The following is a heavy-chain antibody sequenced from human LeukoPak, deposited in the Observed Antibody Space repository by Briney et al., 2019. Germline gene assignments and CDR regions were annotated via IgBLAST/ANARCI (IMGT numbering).Heavy chain of an antibody. D-gene: IGHD3-22*01. CDR2: ISGSGGST. Sequence: GGSLGLSCAASGFTFSSYAMSWVRQAPGKGLEWVSAISGSGGSTYYADSVKGRFTISRDNSKNTLYLQMNSLRAEDTAVYYCAKPLRGYYYDSSGYRGVDAFDIWGQGTMVTVSS. J-gene: IGHJ3*02. CDR3: AKPLRGYYYDSSGYRGVDAFDI. CDR1: GFTFSSYA. V-gene: IGHV3-23*01.